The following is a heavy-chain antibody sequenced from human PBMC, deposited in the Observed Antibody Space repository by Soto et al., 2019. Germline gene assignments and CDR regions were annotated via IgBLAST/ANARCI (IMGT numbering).Heavy chain of an antibody. CDR3: AASIFYSGMDV. V-gene: IGHV5-51*01. CDR2: IYPGDSDT. Sequence: EVQLVQSGAEVKKPGESLKISCKGSGYTFTNYWMGWVRQMPGKDPEWMGIIYPGDSDTKYNPSFQGQVTISADKSITTTYLQWSSLKASDTAIYYCAASIFYSGMDVWGQGTTVTVSS. CDR1: GYTFTNYW. J-gene: IGHJ6*02.